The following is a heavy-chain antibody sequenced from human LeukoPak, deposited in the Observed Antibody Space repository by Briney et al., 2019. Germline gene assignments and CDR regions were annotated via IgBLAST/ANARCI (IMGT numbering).Heavy chain of an antibody. CDR3: ARDPYSGNYGNDYYYYMDV. D-gene: IGHD1-26*01. V-gene: IGHV3-21*01. J-gene: IGHJ6*03. CDR2: ITSSGTHI. Sequence: GGSLRLSCAASGFTFSNYNMNWVRQAPGKAMEWVSSITSSGTHIFYADSVKGRFTISRDNAKNSLYLQMDSLGPEDTAVYYCARDPYSGNYGNDYYYYMDVWGKGTTVTISS. CDR1: GFTFSNYN.